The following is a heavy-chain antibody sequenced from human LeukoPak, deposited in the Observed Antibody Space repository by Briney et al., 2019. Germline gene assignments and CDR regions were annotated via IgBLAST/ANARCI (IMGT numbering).Heavy chain of an antibody. J-gene: IGHJ4*02. CDR2: IYYSGST. CDR3: ARDSDRMFAY. Sequence: SQTLSLTCTVSGGSISSGGYYWSWIRQHPGKGLEWIGYIYYSGSTYYNPSLKSRITISVDTPKNQFSLKLSSVTAADTAVYYCARDSDRMFAYWGQGTLVTVSS. CDR1: GGSISSGGYY. D-gene: IGHD2/OR15-2a*01. V-gene: IGHV4-31*03.